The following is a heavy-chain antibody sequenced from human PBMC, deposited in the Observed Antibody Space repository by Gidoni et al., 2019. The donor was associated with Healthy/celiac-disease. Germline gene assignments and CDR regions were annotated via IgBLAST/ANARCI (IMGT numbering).Heavy chain of an antibody. D-gene: IGHD3-22*01. J-gene: IGHJ5*02. Sequence: QVQLVQSGAEVKKPGASVKVSCKASGYTFTGYYMHWVRQAPGQGLEWMGWINPNSGGTNYAQKFQGRVTMTRDTSISTAYMELSRLRSDDTAVYYCARDNNYYDSSGWWFDPWGQGTLVTVSS. CDR1: GYTFTGYY. V-gene: IGHV1-2*02. CDR3: ARDNNYYDSSGWWFDP. CDR2: INPNSGGT.